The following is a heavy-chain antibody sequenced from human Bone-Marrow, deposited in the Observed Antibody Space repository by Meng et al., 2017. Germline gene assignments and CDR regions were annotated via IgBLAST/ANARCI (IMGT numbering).Heavy chain of an antibody. D-gene: IGHD1-26*01. CDR3: AREPGPRVGWFDP. J-gene: IGHJ5*02. CDR2: IIPIFGTA. V-gene: IGHV1-69*01. Sequence: GRWVQVGAEVKKPGSSVKVPCKASGGTFSSYAISWVRQAPGQGLEWMGGIIPIFGTANYAQKFQGRVTITADESTSTAYMELSSLRSEDTAVYYCAREPGPRVGWFDPWGQGTLVTVSS. CDR1: GGTFSSYA.